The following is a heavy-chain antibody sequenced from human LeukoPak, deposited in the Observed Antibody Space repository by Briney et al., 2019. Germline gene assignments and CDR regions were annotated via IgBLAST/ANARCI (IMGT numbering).Heavy chain of an antibody. V-gene: IGHV1-2*02. CDR3: ARVQLERSGEPFDY. D-gene: IGHD1-1*01. Sequence: ASVKVSCKASGYTFTGYYMHWVRQAPGQGLEWMGWINPNSGGTNYAQKFQGRVTMTRDTSISTAYMELSRLRSDGTAVYYCARVQLERSGEPFDYWGQGTLVTVSS. CDR2: INPNSGGT. CDR1: GYTFTGYY. J-gene: IGHJ4*02.